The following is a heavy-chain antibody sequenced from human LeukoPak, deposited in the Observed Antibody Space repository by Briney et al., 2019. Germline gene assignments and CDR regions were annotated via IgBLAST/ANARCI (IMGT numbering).Heavy chain of an antibody. CDR2: INPSGGST. D-gene: IGHD3-3*01. J-gene: IGHJ6*03. Sequence: ASVKVSCKASGYTFTSYYMHWVRQAPGQGLEWMGIINPSGGSTSYAQKFLGRVTMTRDTSTSTVYMEMSSLRSEDTAVYYCARGSGSYYYMDVWGKGTTVTVSS. V-gene: IGHV1-46*01. CDR1: GYTFTSYY. CDR3: ARGSGSYYYMDV.